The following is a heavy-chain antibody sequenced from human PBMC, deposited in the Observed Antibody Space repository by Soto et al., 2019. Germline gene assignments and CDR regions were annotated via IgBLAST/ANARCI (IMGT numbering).Heavy chain of an antibody. CDR1: GDSVSSNSAA. V-gene: IGHV6-1*01. Sequence: SQTLSLTCAISGDSVSSNSAAWNWIRQSPSRGLEWLGRTYYRSKWYNDYAVSVKSRITINPDTSKNQFSLRLNSVTPEDTAVYYCASGGATTYYFDYWGQGTLVTVSS. J-gene: IGHJ4*02. CDR2: TYYRSKWYN. D-gene: IGHD1-26*01. CDR3: ASGGATTYYFDY.